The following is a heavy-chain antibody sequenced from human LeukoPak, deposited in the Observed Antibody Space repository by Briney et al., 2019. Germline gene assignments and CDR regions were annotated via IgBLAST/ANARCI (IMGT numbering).Heavy chain of an antibody. CDR1: GFTFSSYA. Sequence: PGGSLRLSCAASGFTFSSYAMHWVRQAPGKGLEWVAVISYDGSNKYYADSVKGRFTISRDNSKNTIYLQMNSLRADDTAVYYCASGYPAYGDDGFYYYGMDVWGQGTTVAVSS. D-gene: IGHD4-17*01. CDR2: ISYDGSNK. CDR3: ASGYPAYGDDGFYYYGMDV. J-gene: IGHJ6*02. V-gene: IGHV3-30-3*01.